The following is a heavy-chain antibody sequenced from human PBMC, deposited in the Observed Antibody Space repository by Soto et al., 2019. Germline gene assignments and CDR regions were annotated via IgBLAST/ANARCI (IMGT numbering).Heavy chain of an antibody. D-gene: IGHD2-8*01. CDR2: IWYDGSNK. J-gene: IGHJ4*02. CDR1: GFTFGSYG. V-gene: IGHV3-33*01. Sequence: GGSLRLSCAASGFTFGSYGMHWVRQAPGKGLEWVAVIWYDGSNKYYADSVKGRFTISRDNSKNTLYLQMNSLRAEDTAVYYCARSKSVVAFRCSNGVCYTIDYWGRGTLVTVSS. CDR3: ARSKSVVAFRCSNGVCYTIDY.